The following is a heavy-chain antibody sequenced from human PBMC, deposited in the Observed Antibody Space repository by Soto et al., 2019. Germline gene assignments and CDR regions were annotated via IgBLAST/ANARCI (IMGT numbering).Heavy chain of an antibody. CDR2: ISAYNGNT. CDR1: GYTFTSYG. Sequence: QVQLVQSGAEVKKPGASVKVSCKASGYTFTSYGISWVRQAPGQGLEWMGWISAYNGNTNYAQKHPGRVTMPTDTSTSTAYMEQRSLRSDDTAVYYCARGKGPCSGGSCYSVWFDPWGQGTLVSVSS. V-gene: IGHV1-18*01. J-gene: IGHJ5*02. D-gene: IGHD2-15*01. CDR3: ARGKGPCSGGSCYSVWFDP.